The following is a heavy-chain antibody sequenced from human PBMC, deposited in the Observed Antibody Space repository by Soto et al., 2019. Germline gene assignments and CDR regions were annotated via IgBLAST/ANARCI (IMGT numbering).Heavy chain of an antibody. CDR3: ARHGDVPSIYGRDYTYYFDY. V-gene: IGHV4-59*08. D-gene: IGHD4-4*01. Sequence: PSETLSLTCTVSGGSISSYYWSWIRQPPGKGLEWIGYIYYSGSTNYNPSLKSRVTISVDTSKNQFSLKLSSVTAADTAVYYCARHGDVPSIYGRDYTYYFDYWGQGTLVTVSS. CDR2: IYYSGST. J-gene: IGHJ4*02. CDR1: GGSISSYY.